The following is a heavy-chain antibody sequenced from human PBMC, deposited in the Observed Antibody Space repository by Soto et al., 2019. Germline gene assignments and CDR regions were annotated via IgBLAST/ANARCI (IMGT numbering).Heavy chain of an antibody. V-gene: IGHV3-13*01. Sequence: GWSLRLSCAASGFTFSSYDMHWVRQATGEGLEWVSAIGTAGDTYYPGSVKGRFTISRENAKNSLYLQMNSLRAEDTAVYYCARMQGYYYYYGMDVWGQGTTVTVSS. CDR1: GFTFSSYD. J-gene: IGHJ6*02. CDR2: IGTAGDT. CDR3: ARMQGYYYYYGMDV.